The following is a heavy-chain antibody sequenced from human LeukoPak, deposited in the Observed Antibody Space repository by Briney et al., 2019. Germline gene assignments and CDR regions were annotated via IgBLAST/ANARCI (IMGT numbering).Heavy chain of an antibody. CDR1: GFTFSNYW. CDR2: IKQDGSEK. CDR3: ARDGFWGNFFDY. J-gene: IGHJ4*02. D-gene: IGHD3-16*01. Sequence: GGSLRLSCAASGFTFSNYWMIWVRQAPGKGLEWVANIKQDGSEKYYVDSVKGRFTISRDNAKNSLYLQMNSLRAEDTAVYYCARDGFWGNFFDYWGQGTLVTVSS. V-gene: IGHV3-7*05.